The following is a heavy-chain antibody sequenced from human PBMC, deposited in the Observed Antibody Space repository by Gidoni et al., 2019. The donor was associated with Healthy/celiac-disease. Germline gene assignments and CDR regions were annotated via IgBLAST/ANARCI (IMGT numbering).Heavy chain of an antibody. CDR2: IWYDGSNK. V-gene: IGHV3-33*01. D-gene: IGHD2-2*01. CDR3: ARERDIVVVPAAVTPEWYFDY. J-gene: IGHJ4*02. CDR1: GFTFSSYG. Sequence: QVQLMESGVGVVQPGRSLRLSCAASGFTFSSYGLHWVRQAPGKGLEWVAVIWYDGSNKYYADSVKGRFTISRDNSKNTMYLQMNSLRAEDTAVYYCARERDIVVVPAAVTPEWYFDYWGQGTLVTVSS.